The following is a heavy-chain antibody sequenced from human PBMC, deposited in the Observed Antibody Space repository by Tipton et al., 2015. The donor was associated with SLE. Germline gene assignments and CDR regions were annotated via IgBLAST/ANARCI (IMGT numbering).Heavy chain of an antibody. D-gene: IGHD6-19*01. V-gene: IGHV4-61*02. CDR2: IYTSGST. CDR1: GGSISSGSYY. J-gene: IGHJ6*03. CDR3: ARGGRLVEGPMDV. Sequence: LRLSCTVSGGSISSGSYYWSWTRQPAGKGLEWIGRIYTSGSTNYNPSLKSRVTISVDTSKNQFSLKLSSVTAADTAVYYCARGGRLVEGPMDVWGKGTTVTVSS.